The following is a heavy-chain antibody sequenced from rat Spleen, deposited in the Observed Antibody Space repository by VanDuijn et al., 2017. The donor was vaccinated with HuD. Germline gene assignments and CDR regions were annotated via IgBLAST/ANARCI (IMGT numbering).Heavy chain of an antibody. CDR3: TRDLNAYYFDY. CDR2: MWGGGST. CDR1: GFSLTDYS. V-gene: IGHV2S63*01. Sequence: EVQLKESGPGLVQPSQTLSLTCTVSGFSLTDYSVHWVRQPPGKGLEWMGVMWGGGSTAYNSALKSRLSISRDTSKSQVFLKMNSLQTEDTAIYYCTRDLNAYYFDYWGQGVMVTVSS. J-gene: IGHJ2*01. D-gene: IGHD1-11*01.